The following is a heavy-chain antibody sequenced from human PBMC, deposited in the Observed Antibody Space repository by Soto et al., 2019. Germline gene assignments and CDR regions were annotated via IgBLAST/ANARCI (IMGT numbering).Heavy chain of an antibody. J-gene: IGHJ6*02. Sequence: QLVESGGGLVKPGGSLRLSCSASGFTFSDENMSWVRQAPGKGLEWGSGISGGGRYIFYADSVQGRFSISRDNAKNSLVLEMNSLRVEDTAVYYCARDSDCHSTSCFFPPHVWGQGTTVTVSS. D-gene: IGHD2-2*01. CDR2: ISGGGRYI. V-gene: IGHV3-21*06. CDR1: GFTFSDEN. CDR3: ARDSDCHSTSCFFPPHV.